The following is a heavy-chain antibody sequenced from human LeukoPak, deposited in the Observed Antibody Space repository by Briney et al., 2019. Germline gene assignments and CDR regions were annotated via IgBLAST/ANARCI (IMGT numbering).Heavy chain of an antibody. Sequence: PSETLSLTCTVSGGSISRGDYYWGWIRQPPGKGLEWIGNIYYSGSTYYNPSPKSRVTISVDTSKNQFSLKLSSVSAADTAVYYCARWVATPRGYFDYWGQRALVTVSS. D-gene: IGHD5-12*01. CDR3: ARWVATPRGYFDY. CDR1: GGSISRGDYY. J-gene: IGHJ4*02. V-gene: IGHV4-39*01. CDR2: IYYSGST.